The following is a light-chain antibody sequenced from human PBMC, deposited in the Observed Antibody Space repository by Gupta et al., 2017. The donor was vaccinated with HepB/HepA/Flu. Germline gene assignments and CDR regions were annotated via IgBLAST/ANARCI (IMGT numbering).Light chain of an antibody. V-gene: IGLV3-1*01. J-gene: IGLJ1*01. CDR3: QAWDSSSYV. Sequence: SFELTQPPSVSVSPGQTASITCSGDTLGDNFASWYPQKPVQSPVLVIYKDNKRAAADPDRCSDSGTGNTATLTIRETEDKDEDDYDGQAWDSSSYVFGTGTKVTVL. CDR1: TLGDNF. CDR2: KDN.